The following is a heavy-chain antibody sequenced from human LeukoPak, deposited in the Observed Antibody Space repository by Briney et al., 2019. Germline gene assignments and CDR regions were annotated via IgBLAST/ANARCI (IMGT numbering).Heavy chain of an antibody. CDR2: TYYRAKRYN. CDR1: GDSVSSNSAA. CDR3: ARDWSMIRGHYYFDY. D-gene: IGHD3-10*01. Sequence: SQTLSLTCAISGDSVSSNSAAWNWISQSPSRGLEWLGRTYYRAKRYNDYAISVKSRMTINPDTSKNQFSLQLNSVTPEDTAVYYCARDWSMIRGHYYFDYWGQGTLVTVSS. J-gene: IGHJ4*02. V-gene: IGHV6-1*01.